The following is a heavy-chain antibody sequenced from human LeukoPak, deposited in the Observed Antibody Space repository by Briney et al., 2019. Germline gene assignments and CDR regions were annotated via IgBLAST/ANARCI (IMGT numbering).Heavy chain of an antibody. V-gene: IGHV4-59*08. CDR2: IYYSGST. Sequence: PSETLSLTCAVYGGSFSGYYWSWIRQPPGKGLEWIGYIYYSGSTNYNPSLKSRVTISVDTSKNQFSLKLSSVTAADTAVYYCARTAYYYDSSGYSLDYWGQGTLVTVSS. CDR1: GGSFSGYY. J-gene: IGHJ4*02. CDR3: ARTAYYYDSSGYSLDY. D-gene: IGHD3-22*01.